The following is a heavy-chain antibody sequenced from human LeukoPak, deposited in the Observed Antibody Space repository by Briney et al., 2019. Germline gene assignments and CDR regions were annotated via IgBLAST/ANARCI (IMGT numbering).Heavy chain of an antibody. D-gene: IGHD5-18*01. CDR1: GFTFTNYA. J-gene: IGHJ3*02. Sequence: GGSLRLSCAASGFTFTNYAMNWVRQAPGKGLEWVSSISSSSTYIYYADSAKGRFTISRDNAKNSLYLQMNSLRAEDTAVYYCVKGVDTAMYDAFDIWGQGTMVTVSS. CDR2: ISSSSTYI. V-gene: IGHV3-21*01. CDR3: VKGVDTAMYDAFDI.